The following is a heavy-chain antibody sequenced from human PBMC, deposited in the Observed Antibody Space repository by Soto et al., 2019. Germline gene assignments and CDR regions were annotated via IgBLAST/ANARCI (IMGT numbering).Heavy chain of an antibody. CDR3: AREVYIRSKLPYFDY. CDR1: GGSISSGGYY. D-gene: IGHD2-8*01. J-gene: IGHJ4*02. CDR2: IYYSGST. Sequence: QVQLQESGPGLVKPSQTLSLTCTVSGGSISSGGYYWSWIRQPPGKGLEWIGYIYYSGSTYYNPSLKSRVTISVDTSKNQFALKLSSVTAADTAVYYCAREVYIRSKLPYFDYWGQGTLVTVSS. V-gene: IGHV4-31*03.